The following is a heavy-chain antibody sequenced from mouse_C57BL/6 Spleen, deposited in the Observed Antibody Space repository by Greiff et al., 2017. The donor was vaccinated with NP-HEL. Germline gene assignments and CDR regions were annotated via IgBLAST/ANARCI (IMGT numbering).Heavy chain of an antibody. CDR1: GYTFTSYW. J-gene: IGHJ2*01. CDR2: INPSSGGT. CDR3: GATERAAFDY. D-gene: IGHD3-2*01. V-gene: IGHV1-53*01. Sequence: QVQLQQPGTELVKPGASVKLSCKASGYTFTSYWMHWVQQRPGQGLEWIGNINPSSGGTNYNEKIKSKATLTVDKSSSTVYMQLSSLPSEDSAVYYCGATERAAFDYWGQGTTLTVSS.